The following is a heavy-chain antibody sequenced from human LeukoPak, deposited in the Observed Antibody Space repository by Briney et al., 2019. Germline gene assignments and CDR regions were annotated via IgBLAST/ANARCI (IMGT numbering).Heavy chain of an antibody. CDR3: ARRQFLSRPYYFDY. CDR1: GRSISSTTYY. D-gene: IGHD6-13*01. CDR2: IFHSGST. Sequence: PSETLSLTCTVSGRSISSTTYYWGWIRQPPGKRLEWIGTIFHSGSTYHNPSLTSRLTISVDTSKNQFSLILSSVTAADTAVYYCARRQFLSRPYYFDYRGQGTLVTVSS. V-gene: IGHV4-39*01. J-gene: IGHJ4*02.